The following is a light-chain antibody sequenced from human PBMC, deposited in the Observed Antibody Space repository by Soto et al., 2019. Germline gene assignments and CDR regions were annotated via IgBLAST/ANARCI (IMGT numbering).Light chain of an antibody. Sequence: EFVLTQSPGTLSLSPGEIVTLSCRASQSVNSNLAWYQQKPGQAPRLLIYGASSRATGIPDRFSGSGSGTDFTLTISRLEPEDFAVYYCQQYQTFGQGTKVDIK. CDR1: QSVNSN. CDR2: GAS. J-gene: IGKJ1*01. CDR3: QQYQT. V-gene: IGKV3-20*01.